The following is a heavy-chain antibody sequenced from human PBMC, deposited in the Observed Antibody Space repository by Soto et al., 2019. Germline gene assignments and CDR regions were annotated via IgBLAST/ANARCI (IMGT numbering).Heavy chain of an antibody. CDR3: ARGPRSGWYMGWFDP. D-gene: IGHD6-19*01. J-gene: IGHJ5*02. Sequence: ASVKVSGKASGYTFTSDGISGVRQAPGQGLEWMGWISAYNGNTNYAQKLQGRVTMTTDTSTSTAYMELRSLRSDDTAVYYCARGPRSGWYMGWFDPWGQGTLVPVSS. V-gene: IGHV1-18*01. CDR2: ISAYNGNT. CDR1: GYTFTSDG.